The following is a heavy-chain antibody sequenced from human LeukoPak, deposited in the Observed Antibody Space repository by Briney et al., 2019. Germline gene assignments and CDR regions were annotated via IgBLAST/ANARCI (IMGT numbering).Heavy chain of an antibody. CDR3: AKARRYSSSLSAFDI. D-gene: IGHD6-13*01. Sequence: PGGSLRLSCVASGFTFTKCAMSWIRQAPGKGLEWVAIITATGDTAYYADSVKGRFTISRDNSRNTVYMQMDSLRAEDTAIYYCAKARRYSSSLSAFDIWGQGTMVTVSS. CDR1: GFTFTKCA. V-gene: IGHV3-23*01. J-gene: IGHJ3*02. CDR2: ITATGDTA.